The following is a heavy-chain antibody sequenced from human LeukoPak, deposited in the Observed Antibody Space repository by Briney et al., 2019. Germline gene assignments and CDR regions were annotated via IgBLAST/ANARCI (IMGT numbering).Heavy chain of an antibody. CDR1: GGSISTYY. J-gene: IGHJ4*02. CDR3: AREEGIAAAGALEY. CDR2: IYHSGNT. V-gene: IGHV4-59*01. D-gene: IGHD6-13*01. Sequence: NPLETLSLTCTVSGGSISTYYWSWIRQPPGKGLEWIGFIYHSGNTNSNPSLTTRVTMSVDASKTQITLRLSSVTAVDTAVYYCAREEGIAAAGALEYWGQGILVTVSS.